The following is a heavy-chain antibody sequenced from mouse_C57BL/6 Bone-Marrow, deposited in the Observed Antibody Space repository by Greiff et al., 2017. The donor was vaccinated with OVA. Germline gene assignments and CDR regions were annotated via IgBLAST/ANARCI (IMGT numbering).Heavy chain of an antibody. D-gene: IGHD2-4*01. CDR2: IYPGGGYT. CDR1: GYTFTNYW. Sequence: VQLQQSGAELVRPGTSVKMSCKASGYTFTNYWIGWAKQRPGHGLEWIGDIYPGGGYTNYNEKFKGKATLTADKSSSTAYMQFSSLTSEDSAVYYCARSGDYDGGMDYWGQGTSVTVSS. V-gene: IGHV1-63*01. J-gene: IGHJ4*01. CDR3: ARSGDYDGGMDY.